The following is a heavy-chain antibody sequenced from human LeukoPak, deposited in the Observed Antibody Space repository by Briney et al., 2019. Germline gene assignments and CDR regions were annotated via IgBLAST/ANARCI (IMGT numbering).Heavy chain of an antibody. J-gene: IGHJ4*02. CDR2: ISGSGGST. D-gene: IGHD2-15*01. V-gene: IGHV3-23*01. Sequence: GGTLRLSCAASGFTFSSYGMSWVRQAPGKGLEWVSAISGSGGSTYYADSVKGRFTISRDNSKNTLYLQMNSLRAEDTAVYYCASVACSAVTCFGFLFFDYWGQGTLVTVSS. CDR3: ASVACSAVTCFGFLFFDY. CDR1: GFTFSSYG.